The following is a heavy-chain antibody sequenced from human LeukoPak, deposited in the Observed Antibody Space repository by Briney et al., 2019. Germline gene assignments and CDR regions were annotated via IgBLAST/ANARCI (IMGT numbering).Heavy chain of an antibody. CDR3: ARDHGLYSGHDSGDFDY. V-gene: IGHV1-69*04. CDR2: IIPILGIA. D-gene: IGHD5-12*01. J-gene: IGHJ4*02. CDR1: GGTFSSYA. Sequence: GASVKVSCKASGGTFSSYAISWVRQAPGQGLEWMGRIIPILGIANYAQKFQGRVTITADKSTSTAYMELSSLRSEDTAVYYCARDHGLYSGHDSGDFDYWGQGTLVTVSS.